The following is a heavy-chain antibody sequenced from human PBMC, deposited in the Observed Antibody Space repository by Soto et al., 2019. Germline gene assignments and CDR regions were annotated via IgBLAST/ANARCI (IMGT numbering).Heavy chain of an antibody. CDR1: GYTFTSYA. J-gene: IGHJ4*02. CDR3: ARGPLVVLNYFES. V-gene: IGHV1-3*01. Sequence: ASVKVSCKASGYTFTSYAMHWVRQAPGQRLEWMGSIFPVTDNPKYSQKFQARLTITADKSTSTAYMELSSLTSDDTAMYFCARGPLVVLNYFESWGQGTLVTVSS. CDR2: IFPVTDNP.